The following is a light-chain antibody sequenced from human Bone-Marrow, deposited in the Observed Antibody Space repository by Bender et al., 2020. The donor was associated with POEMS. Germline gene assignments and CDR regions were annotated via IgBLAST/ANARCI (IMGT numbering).Light chain of an antibody. Sequence: QSVLTQPPSVSGTPGQRVTISCSGTSSEVGGFHLISWYQHHPGKAPKLVIYEGSKRPSGISHHFSGSKSGDTASLTISGLQAEDEADYYCCSYAGSYPSVLFGGGTKVTVL. CDR2: EGS. V-gene: IGLV2-23*01. CDR1: SSEVGGFHL. CDR3: CSYAGSYPSVL. J-gene: IGLJ2*01.